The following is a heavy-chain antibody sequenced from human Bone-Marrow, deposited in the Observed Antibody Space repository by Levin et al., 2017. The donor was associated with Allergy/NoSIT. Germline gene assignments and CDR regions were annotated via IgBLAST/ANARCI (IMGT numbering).Heavy chain of an antibody. CDR1: GYSISSGYY. J-gene: IGHJ4*02. V-gene: IGHV4-38-2*02. CDR2: IYHSGST. D-gene: IGHD3-22*01. CDR3: ARDDYYDSSGQLRSFDY. Sequence: SETLSLTCAVSGYSISSGYYWGWIRQPPGKGLEWIGSIYHSGSTYYNPSLKSRVTISVDTSKNQFSLKLSSVTAADTAVYYCARDDYYDSSGQLRSFDYWGQGTLVTVSS.